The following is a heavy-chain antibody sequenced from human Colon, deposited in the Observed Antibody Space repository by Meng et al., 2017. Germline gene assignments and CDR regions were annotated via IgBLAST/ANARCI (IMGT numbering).Heavy chain of an antibody. J-gene: IGHJ4*02. D-gene: IGHD1-1*01. CDR3: GRDQGRQLINH. V-gene: IGHV4-4*03. CDR2: VYHRRDT. Sequence: QVSAPGLFKTPGNLSLTCTGSGDSISSEIWWSWLRQPPGKGLEWIGEVYHRRDTNYNPSLKSRVVISVDRSKNQFSLNLSSVTAADTAVYHCGRDQGRQLINHWGQGTLVTVSS. CDR1: GDSISSEIW.